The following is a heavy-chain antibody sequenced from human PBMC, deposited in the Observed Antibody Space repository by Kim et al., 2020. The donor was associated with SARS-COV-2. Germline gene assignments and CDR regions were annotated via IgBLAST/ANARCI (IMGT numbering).Heavy chain of an antibody. Sequence: SETLSLTCTVSGGSISSYYWSWIRQPPGKGLEWIGYIYYSGSTNYNPSLKSRVTISVDTSKNQFSLKLSSVTAADTAVYYCARREEWWFDPWGQGTLVTV. CDR3: ARREEWWFDP. J-gene: IGHJ5*02. D-gene: IGHD2-8*01. CDR2: IYYSGST. V-gene: IGHV4-59*08. CDR1: GGSISSYY.